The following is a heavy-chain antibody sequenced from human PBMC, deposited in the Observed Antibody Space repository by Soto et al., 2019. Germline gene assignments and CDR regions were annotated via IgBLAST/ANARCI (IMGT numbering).Heavy chain of an antibody. V-gene: IGHV5-10-1*01. CDR1: GYSFTSYW. CDR2: IDPSDSYT. D-gene: IGHD5-18*01. J-gene: IGHJ6*02. CDR3: ASVDTAMVDYYYYGMDV. Sequence: GEPQTNSCKVSGYSFTSYWSSWVRQMPGKGLEWMGRIDPSDSYTNYSPSFQGHVTISADKSITTAYLQWSSLKASDTAMYYCASVDTAMVDYYYYGMDVWGQGTTVTVSS.